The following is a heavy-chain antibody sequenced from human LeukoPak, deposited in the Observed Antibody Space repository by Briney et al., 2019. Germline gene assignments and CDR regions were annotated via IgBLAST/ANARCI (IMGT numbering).Heavy chain of an antibody. D-gene: IGHD4-17*01. CDR3: ARLSGESDY. CDR1: GGSISSYY. Sequence: SETLSLTCTVSGGSISSYYWSWIRQPPGKGLEWIGYIYYSGSTNYNPSLKSRVTISVDTSKNQFSLKLSSVTAADTAVYYCARLSGESDYWGQGTLVTVSS. CDR2: IYYSGST. J-gene: IGHJ4*02. V-gene: IGHV4-59*01.